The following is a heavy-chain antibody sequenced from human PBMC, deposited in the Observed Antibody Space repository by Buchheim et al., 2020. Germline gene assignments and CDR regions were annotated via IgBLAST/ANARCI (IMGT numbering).Heavy chain of an antibody. CDR1: GGSFSGYY. D-gene: IGHD6-13*01. CDR2: INHSGST. J-gene: IGHJ4*02. V-gene: IGHV4-34*01. Sequence: QVQLQESGPGLVKPSETLSLTCAVYGGSFSGYYWSWIRQPPGKGLEWIGEINHSGSTNYNPSLKSRVTISVDTSKNQFSLKLSSVTAADTAVYYCARGFFGSLYVGPPPWQQLVKYYFDYWGQGTL. CDR3: ARGFFGSLYVGPPPWQQLVKYYFDY.